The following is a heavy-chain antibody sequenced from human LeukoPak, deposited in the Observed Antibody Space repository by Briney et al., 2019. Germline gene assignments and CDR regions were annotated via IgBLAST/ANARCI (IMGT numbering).Heavy chain of an antibody. CDR3: ARHLTIFGVVSPFDY. Sequence: PSQTLSLTCTVSGGSASSGDYYWSWIRQPPGKGLEWIGYIYYSGSTYYNPSLKSRVTISVDTSKNQFSLKLSSVTAADTAVYYCARHLTIFGVVSPFDYWGQGTLVTVSS. CDR1: GGSASSGDYY. V-gene: IGHV4-30-4*08. D-gene: IGHD3-3*01. J-gene: IGHJ4*02. CDR2: IYYSGST.